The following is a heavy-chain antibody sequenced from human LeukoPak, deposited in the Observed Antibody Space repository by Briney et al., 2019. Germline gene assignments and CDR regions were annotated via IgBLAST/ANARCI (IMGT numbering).Heavy chain of an antibody. CDR3: ARQIYGDLYYFDY. Sequence: SETLSLTCTVSGGSISSYYWSWIRQPPGKGLEWIGYIYYSGSSYYIPSLKSRVTMSVDTSKNQFSLRLSSVTAADTAVYYCARQIYGDLYYFDYWGQGTLVTVSS. J-gene: IGHJ4*02. CDR1: GGSISSYY. CDR2: IYYSGSS. D-gene: IGHD4-17*01. V-gene: IGHV4-59*08.